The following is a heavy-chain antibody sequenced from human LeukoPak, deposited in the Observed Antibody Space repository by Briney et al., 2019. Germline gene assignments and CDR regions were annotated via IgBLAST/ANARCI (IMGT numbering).Heavy chain of an antibody. D-gene: IGHD3-10*01. CDR1: GYTFTGYY. CDR2: INPNSGGT. V-gene: IGHV1-2*02. J-gene: IGHJ4*02. Sequence: ASVKVSCKASGYTFTGYYMHWVRQAPGQGLGWMGWINPNSGGTNYAQKFQGRVTMTRDTSISTAYMELSRLRSDDTAVYYCARVAWFGESPWFDYWGQGTLVTVSS. CDR3: ARVAWFGESPWFDY.